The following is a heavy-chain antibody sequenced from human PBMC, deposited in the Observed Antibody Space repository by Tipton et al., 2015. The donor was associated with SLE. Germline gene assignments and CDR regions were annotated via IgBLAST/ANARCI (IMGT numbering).Heavy chain of an antibody. J-gene: IGHJ5*02. V-gene: IGHV3-11*04. CDR1: GFTFSDYY. D-gene: IGHD2/OR15-2a*01. CDR2: ISSDGDSV. Sequence: SLRLSCAASGFTFSDYYMNWIRQAPGKGLEWLSYISSDGDSVHYTDSVRGRFTFSRDNSKNMVYLQMNSLRAGDTAVYYCVRDAETIGFDPWGQGTLVTVSS. CDR3: VRDAETIGFDP.